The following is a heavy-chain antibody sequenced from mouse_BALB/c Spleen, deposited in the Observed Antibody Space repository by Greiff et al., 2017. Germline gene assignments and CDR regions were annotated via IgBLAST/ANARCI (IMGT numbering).Heavy chain of an antibody. CDR2: IDPENGDT. J-gene: IGHJ2*01. CDR3: NRGDRDY. D-gene: IGHD3-3*01. Sequence: EVQLQQSGAELVRSGASVKLSCTASGFNIKDYYMHWVKQRPEQGLEWIGWIDPENGDTEYAPKFQGKATMTADTSSNTAYLQLSSLTSEDTAVYYCNRGDRDYWGQGTTLTVSS. CDR1: GFNIKDYY. V-gene: IGHV14-4*02.